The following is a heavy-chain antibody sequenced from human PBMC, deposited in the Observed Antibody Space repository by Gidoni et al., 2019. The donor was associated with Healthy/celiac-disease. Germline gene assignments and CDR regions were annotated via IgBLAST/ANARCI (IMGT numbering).Heavy chain of an antibody. D-gene: IGHD4-17*01. CDR1: GGSIRSYY. CDR3: ARAPYGRAYYYGMDV. V-gene: IGHV4-59*01. J-gene: IGHJ6*02. Sequence: QVQLQESGPGLVKPSETLSLPCTVSGGSIRSYYWSWIRQPPGKGLEWIGYIYYSGSTNYNPSLKSRVTISVDTSKNQFSLKLSSVTAADTAVYYCARAPYGRAYYYGMDVWGQGTTVTVSS. CDR2: IYYSGST.